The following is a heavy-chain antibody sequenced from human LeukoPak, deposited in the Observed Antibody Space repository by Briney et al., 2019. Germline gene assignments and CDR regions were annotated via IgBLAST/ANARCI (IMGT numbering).Heavy chain of an antibody. Sequence: PGGSLRLSCAASGFTFSSYAMHWVRQAPGKGLEWVAVISYDGSNKYYADSVKGRFTISRDNSKNTLYLQMNSLRAEDTAVYYCARVSYYSSSWYRPPDYYYMDVWGKGTTVTVS. V-gene: IGHV3-30*04. CDR3: ARVSYYSSSWYRPPDYYYMDV. CDR1: GFTFSSYA. J-gene: IGHJ6*03. CDR2: ISYDGSNK. D-gene: IGHD6-13*01.